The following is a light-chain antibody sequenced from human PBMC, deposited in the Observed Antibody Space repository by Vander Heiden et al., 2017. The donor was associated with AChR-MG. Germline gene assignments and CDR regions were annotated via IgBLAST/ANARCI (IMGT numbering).Light chain of an antibody. CDR3: SSYAGSNNLV. CDR2: EVS. CDR1: SSDVGGYNY. V-gene: IGLV2-8*01. Sequence: QSALTQPPSASGSSGPSVTISCTGTSSDVGGYNYVSWYQQHPGKAPRLMIYEVSKRPSGVPDRFSGSKSGNTASLTVSGLQAEDEADYYCSSYAGSNNLVFGGGTKLTVL. J-gene: IGLJ2*01.